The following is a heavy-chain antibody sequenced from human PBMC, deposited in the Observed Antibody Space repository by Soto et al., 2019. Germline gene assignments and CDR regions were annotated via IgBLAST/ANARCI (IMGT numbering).Heavy chain of an antibody. Sequence: PGGSLRLSCAASGFTFSGSAMHWVRQASGKGLEWVGRIRSKANSYATAYAASVKGRFTISRDDSKNTAYLQMNSLKTEDTAVYYCTRLMIGDLTGYYELDYWGQGTLVTVSS. D-gene: IGHD3-9*01. V-gene: IGHV3-73*01. CDR1: GFTFSGSA. CDR2: IRSKANSYAT. CDR3: TRLMIGDLTGYYELDY. J-gene: IGHJ4*02.